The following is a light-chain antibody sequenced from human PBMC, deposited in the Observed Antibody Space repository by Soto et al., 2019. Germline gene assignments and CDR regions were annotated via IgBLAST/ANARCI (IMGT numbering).Light chain of an antibody. CDR1: SSNIGSNY. V-gene: IGLV1-47*01. CDR3: VAWDGSLSSVL. CDR2: RND. J-gene: IGLJ3*02. Sequence: QPVLTQPPSASGTLGQRVTISCSGSSSNIGSNYVYWYQQLPGTAPKLLIYRNDQRPSGVPDRFSGSKSGTSGSLAISGLRSEDEADYYCVAWDGSLSSVLFGGGTKLTVL.